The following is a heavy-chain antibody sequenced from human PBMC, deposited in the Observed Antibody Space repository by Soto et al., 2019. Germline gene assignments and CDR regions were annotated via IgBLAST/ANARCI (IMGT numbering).Heavy chain of an antibody. CDR3: AKGAIAVAVY. D-gene: IGHD6-19*01. CDR1: GYTFINYG. Sequence: ASVKVSCKASGYTFINYGISWVRQAPGQGLEWMGWISAYNGNLNYAQKIQGRVTMTTDTSASTAYMELSSLRSDDTAVYYCAKGAIAVAVYWGQGTLVTVSS. J-gene: IGHJ4*02. V-gene: IGHV1-18*01. CDR2: ISAYNGNL.